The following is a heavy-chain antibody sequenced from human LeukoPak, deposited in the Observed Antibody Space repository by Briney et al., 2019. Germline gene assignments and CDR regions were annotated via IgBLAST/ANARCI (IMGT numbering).Heavy chain of an antibody. CDR3: ARELTTVTTLYYYYYMDV. CDR2: INANTGGT. CDR1: GYTFTGYY. D-gene: IGHD4-17*01. J-gene: IGHJ6*03. V-gene: IGHV1-2*02. Sequence: ASVKVSCKASGYTFTGYYLHWVRQAPGQGLEWMGWINANTGGTNYAQKLQGRVTMTTDTSTSTAYMELRSLRSDDTAVYYCARELTTVTTLYYYYYMDVWGKGTTVTVSS.